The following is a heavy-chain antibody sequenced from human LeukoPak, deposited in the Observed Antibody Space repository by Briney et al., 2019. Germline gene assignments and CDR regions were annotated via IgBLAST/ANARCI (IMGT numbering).Heavy chain of an antibody. Sequence: GGSLRLSCAASGFTFSSYAMSWVRQAPGKGLEWVSAISGSGGSTYYADSVKGRFTISRDNSKNTLYLRMNSLRAEDTAVYYCAKASPLMAVAGPAPGLDYWGQGILVTVSS. D-gene: IGHD6-19*01. V-gene: IGHV3-23*01. J-gene: IGHJ4*02. CDR2: ISGSGGST. CDR3: AKASPLMAVAGPAPGLDY. CDR1: GFTFSSYA.